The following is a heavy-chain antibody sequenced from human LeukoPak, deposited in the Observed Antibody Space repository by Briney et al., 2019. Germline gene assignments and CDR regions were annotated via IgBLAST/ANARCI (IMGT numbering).Heavy chain of an antibody. D-gene: IGHD6-19*01. CDR3: ARASRLKAVAPFDY. Sequence: SETLSLTCTVSGGSISSGDYYWSWIRQPPGKGLEWIGYIYYSGSTYYNPSLKSRVTISVDTSKNQFSLKLSSVTAADTAVYYCARASRLKAVAPFDYWGQGTLVTVSS. CDR1: GGSISSGDYY. V-gene: IGHV4-30-4*02. CDR2: IYYSGST. J-gene: IGHJ4*02.